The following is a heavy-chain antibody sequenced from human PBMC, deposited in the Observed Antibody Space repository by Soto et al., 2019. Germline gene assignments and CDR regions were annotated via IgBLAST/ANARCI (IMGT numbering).Heavy chain of an antibody. J-gene: IGHJ6*02. V-gene: IGHV4-4*02. Sequence: QVQLQESGPGLVKPSGTLSLTCAVSGGSISSSNWWSWVRQPPGKGLEWIGEIYHSGSTNYNPSLTRRVTISVDKSKNQFSLKLSSVTAADTAVYYCARGITIFGVVIPPPYYYYGMDVWGQGTTVTVSS. CDR3: ARGITIFGVVIPPPYYYYGMDV. CDR1: GGSISSSNW. D-gene: IGHD3-3*01. CDR2: IYHSGST.